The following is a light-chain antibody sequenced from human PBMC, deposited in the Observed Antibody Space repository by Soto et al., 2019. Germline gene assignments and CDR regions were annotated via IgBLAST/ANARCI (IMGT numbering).Light chain of an antibody. J-gene: IGKJ5*01. V-gene: IGKV1-17*01. Sequence: DIQMTQSPSSLSASVGDRVTITCRASQDIRNYLCWYQQKPGKAPKRLIYAAFILQSGVPPRFSGNGSGTEFTLTISSLQAEDYATYFCLQHKTYSLTFGQGTRLE. CDR3: LQHKTYSLT. CDR2: AAF. CDR1: QDIRNY.